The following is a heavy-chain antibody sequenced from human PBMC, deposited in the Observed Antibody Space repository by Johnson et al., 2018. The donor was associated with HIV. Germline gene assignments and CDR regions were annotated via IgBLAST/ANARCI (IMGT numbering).Heavy chain of an antibody. V-gene: IGHV3-53*01. CDR2: IYSGGSNK. CDR1: GFTVSSNY. Sequence: VQLVESGGGLIQPGGSLRLSCAASGFTVSSNYMSWVRQAPWKGLEWVSVIYSGGSNKYYADSVNGRFTISRDNSKNTLFLQMNSLRADDTALYYCARACRDGYTCDAFDIWGQGTLVTVSS. D-gene: IGHD5-24*01. J-gene: IGHJ3*02. CDR3: ARACRDGYTCDAFDI.